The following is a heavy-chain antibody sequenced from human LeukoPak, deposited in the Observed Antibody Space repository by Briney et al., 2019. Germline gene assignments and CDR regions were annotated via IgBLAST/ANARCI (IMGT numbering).Heavy chain of an antibody. V-gene: IGHV3-48*01. D-gene: IGHD6-6*01. CDR3: PSASGSSSGGWVYYYYMHV. J-gene: IGHJ6*03. CDR1: GFTFSSYT. Sequence: GGSLRLSCAASGFTFSSYTMKWVRQAPGKGREWVSYISSSSNTIYYADSVKGRFTISRDNSRNSLYLQMNSLRADHTAVYQFPSASGSSSGGWVYYYYMHVWGKGTTVTVSS. CDR2: ISSSSNTI.